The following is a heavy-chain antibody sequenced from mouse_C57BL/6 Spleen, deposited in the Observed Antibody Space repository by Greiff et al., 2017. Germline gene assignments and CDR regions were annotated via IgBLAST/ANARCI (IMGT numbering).Heavy chain of an antibody. CDR1: GFTFSSYG. CDR2: ISSGGSYT. CDR3: ARPGFTTVVATDWYFDV. J-gene: IGHJ1*03. D-gene: IGHD1-1*01. Sequence: EVQGVESGGDLVKPGGSLKLSCAASGFTFSSYGMSWVRQTPDKRLEWVATISSGGSYTYYPDSVKGRFTISRDNAKNTLYLQMSSLKSEDTAMYYCARPGFTTVVATDWYFDVGGTGTTVTVSS. V-gene: IGHV5-6*01.